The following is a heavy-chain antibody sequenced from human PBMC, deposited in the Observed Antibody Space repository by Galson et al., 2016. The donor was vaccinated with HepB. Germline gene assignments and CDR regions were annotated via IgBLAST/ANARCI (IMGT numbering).Heavy chain of an antibody. CDR1: GITFNVYA. CDR3: AKDSGGGPYDSWNSPEFSGVF. V-gene: IGHV3-30*18. D-gene: IGHD3-3*01. CDR2: ISYDGDRK. Sequence: SLRLSCAASGITFNVYAMHWVRQAPGKGLEWVAVISYDGDRKYYADSVKGRFTISRDDSTKTPYLQMNSLGPDDTAMYYCAKDSGGGPYDSWNSPEFSGVFWGQGTLVTVSS. J-gene: IGHJ4*02.